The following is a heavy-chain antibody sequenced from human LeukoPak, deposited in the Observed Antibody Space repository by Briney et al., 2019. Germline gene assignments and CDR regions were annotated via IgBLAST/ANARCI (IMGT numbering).Heavy chain of an antibody. CDR2: IGHDGAVI. V-gene: IGHV3-NL1*01. Sequence: GGSLRLSCAASGFTFSSYGMHWVRQAPGKGLQWVSVIGHDGAVIQYADSVKGRFTISRDNSKKMLYLQMNSLTYDDTAIYYCAKYRTTSVPPRDFDYWGQGTLVTVSS. CDR1: GFTFSSYG. D-gene: IGHD1-14*01. CDR3: AKYRTTSVPPRDFDY. J-gene: IGHJ4*02.